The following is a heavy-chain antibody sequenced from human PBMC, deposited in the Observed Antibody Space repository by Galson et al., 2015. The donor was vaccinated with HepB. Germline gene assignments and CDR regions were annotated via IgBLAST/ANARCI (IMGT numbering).Heavy chain of an antibody. Sequence: SLRLSCAATSGFTFNNYKIHWVRHVPGKGLVWVAYIDSDERGTKYADSVKGRFTISRDNARNTVFLQMNSLRGEDTAVYFCGRSRGASGYHYDYWGQGTLVAVSS. CDR1: GFTFNNYK. J-gene: IGHJ4*02. CDR3: GRSRGASGYHYDY. CDR2: IDSDERGT. D-gene: IGHD3-22*01. V-gene: IGHV3-74*03.